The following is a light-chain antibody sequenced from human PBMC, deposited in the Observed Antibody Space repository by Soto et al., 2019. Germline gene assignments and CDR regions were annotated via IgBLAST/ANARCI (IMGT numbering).Light chain of an antibody. CDR2: KAS. CDR3: PQFDNSTST. J-gene: IGKJ1*01. Sequence: DIQMTQSPSTLSGSVGDRVTITCRASQTISSWLAWYPQTRGKAPKIXIYKASTLESGVPSRFGCSGAGTECTRPVSSLQPDDVETDYCPQFDNSTSTFGQGTKVDIK. CDR1: QTISSW. V-gene: IGKV1-5*03.